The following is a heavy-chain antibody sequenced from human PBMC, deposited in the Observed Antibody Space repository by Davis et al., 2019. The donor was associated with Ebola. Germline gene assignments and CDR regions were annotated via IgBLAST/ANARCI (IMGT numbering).Heavy chain of an antibody. V-gene: IGHV3-23*01. CDR2: ISGSGGST. J-gene: IGHJ4*02. D-gene: IGHD6-13*01. CDR1: GFTFSSYA. Sequence: GESLKISCAASGFTFSSYAMSWVRQAPGKGLEWVSAISGSGGSTYYADSVKGRFTISRDNSKNTLYLQMNSLRAEDTAVYYCAKGDIAAAVSFDYWGQGTLVTVSS. CDR3: AKGDIAAAVSFDY.